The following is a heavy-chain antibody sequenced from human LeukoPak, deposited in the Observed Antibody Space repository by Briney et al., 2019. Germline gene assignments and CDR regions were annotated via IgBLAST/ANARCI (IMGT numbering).Heavy chain of an antibody. CDR3: ARDRVRYSYGGVQDYFDY. V-gene: IGHV4-4*07. D-gene: IGHD5-18*01. Sequence: SETLSLTCTVSGGSLSSYYWSWIRQPAGRGLEWIGRIYTSGSTNYNPSLKSRVTMSVDTSKNQFSLKLSSVTAADTAVYYCARDRVRYSYGGVQDYFDYWGQGTLVTVSS. J-gene: IGHJ4*02. CDR1: GGSLSSYY. CDR2: IYTSGST.